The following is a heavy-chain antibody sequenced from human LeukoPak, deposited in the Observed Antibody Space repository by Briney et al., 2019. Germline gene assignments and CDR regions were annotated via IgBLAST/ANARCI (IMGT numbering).Heavy chain of an antibody. CDR3: TTDGVMITFGGVIVIGY. D-gene: IGHD3-16*02. V-gene: IGHV3-15*01. J-gene: IGHJ4*02. CDR2: IKSKTDGGTT. Sequence: PGGSLRLSCAASGFTFSNAWMSWVRQAPGKGLEWVGRIKSKTDGGTTDYAAPVKGRFTISRDDSKNTRYRQMNSLETEDTAVYYCTTDGVMITFGGVIVIGYWGQGTLVTVSS. CDR1: GFTFSNAW.